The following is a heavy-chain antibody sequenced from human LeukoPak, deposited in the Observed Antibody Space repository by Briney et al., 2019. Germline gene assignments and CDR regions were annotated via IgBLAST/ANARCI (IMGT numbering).Heavy chain of an antibody. J-gene: IGHJ3*02. Sequence: GGSLRLSCAASEFTFSTFWMSWVRQAPGKGLEWVANIKADGSVKHYVDSMEGRFSISRDNARSSLYLQMNSLRAEDTAVYYCVRDSDYQRNSGGRYAHYDALDIWGHGTMLTVSS. CDR1: EFTFSTFW. CDR3: VRDSDYQRNSGGRYAHYDALDI. CDR2: IKADGSVK. V-gene: IGHV3-7*01. D-gene: IGHD2-21*01.